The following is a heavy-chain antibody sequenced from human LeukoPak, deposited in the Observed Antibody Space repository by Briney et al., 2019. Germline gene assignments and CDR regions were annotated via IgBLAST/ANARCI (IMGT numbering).Heavy chain of an antibody. CDR2: ISGSGGST. CDR3: AKYIEAARYFDY. D-gene: IGHD6-6*01. V-gene: IGHV3-23*01. J-gene: IGHJ4*02. CDR1: AFSEFTFSDYA. Sequence: GGSLRLSCAASAFSEFTFSDYAMSWVRQAPGKGLEWVSAISGSGGSTYYADSVKGRFTISRDNSKNTLYLQMNSLRAEDTAVYYCAKYIEAARYFDYWGQGTLVTVSS.